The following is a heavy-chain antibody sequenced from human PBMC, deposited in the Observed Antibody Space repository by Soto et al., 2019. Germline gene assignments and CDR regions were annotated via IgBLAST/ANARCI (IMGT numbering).Heavy chain of an antibody. CDR1: GGSISSSSYY. J-gene: IGHJ5*02. CDR3: ARQAMVRGLTGWFDP. V-gene: IGHV4-39*01. CDR2: IFISGST. Sequence: QLQLQESGPGLVKPSETLSLTCTVSGGSISSSSYYWGWIRQPPGKGLEWIGSIFISGSTYYNPSLKSRVTLSVDTSKNQFSLKLSSVTAADTALYYCARQAMVRGLTGWFDPWGQGTLVTVSS. D-gene: IGHD3-10*01.